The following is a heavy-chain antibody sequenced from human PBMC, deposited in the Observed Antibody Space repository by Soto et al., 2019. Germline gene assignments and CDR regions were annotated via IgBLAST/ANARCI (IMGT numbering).Heavy chain of an antibody. CDR2: ISSIGVAT. CDR3: AREGRVGGIDY. V-gene: IGHV3-48*03. Sequence: GGSLRLSCVASGFTFSTHEMNWVRQAPGKGLEWVSYISSIGVATYYADSVKGRFTISRDNAKNSLYLQMNSLRAEDTAVYYCAREGRVGGIDYWGQGTPVTVSS. CDR1: GFTFSTHE. J-gene: IGHJ4*02. D-gene: IGHD6-19*01.